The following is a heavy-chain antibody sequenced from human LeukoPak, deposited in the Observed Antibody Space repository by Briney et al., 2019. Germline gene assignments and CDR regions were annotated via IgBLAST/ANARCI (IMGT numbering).Heavy chain of an antibody. CDR3: ARDWGSSWSTYSDY. Sequence: ASVKVSCKASGYTVTSYGISWVRQAPGQGLEWMGWISAYNGNTNYAQKLQGRVTMTTDTSTSTAYMELRSLRSDDTAVYYCARDWGSSWSTYSDYWGQGTLVTVSS. CDR2: ISAYNGNT. J-gene: IGHJ4*02. CDR1: GYTVTSYG. D-gene: IGHD6-13*01. V-gene: IGHV1-18*04.